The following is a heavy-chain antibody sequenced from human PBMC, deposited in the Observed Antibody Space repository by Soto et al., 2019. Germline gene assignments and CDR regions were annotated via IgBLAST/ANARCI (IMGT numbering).Heavy chain of an antibody. CDR2: IIPIFGTA. V-gene: IGHV1-69*12. CDR1: GGTFSSYA. J-gene: IGHJ6*02. Sequence: QVQLVQSGAEVKKPGSSVKVSCKASGGTFSSYANSWVRQAPGQGLEWMGVIIPIFGTANYAQKFQGRVTTTADESTSTAYMELSSLRSEDTAVYCCARIPDTNYYSGMDVWGPGTTVTVSS. CDR3: ARIPDTNYYSGMDV.